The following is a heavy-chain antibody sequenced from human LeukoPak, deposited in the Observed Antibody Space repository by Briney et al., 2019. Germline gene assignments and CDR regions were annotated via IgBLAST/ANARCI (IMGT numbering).Heavy chain of an antibody. CDR2: IYTSGST. Sequence: PETLSLTCTVSGGSISSYYWSWIRQPAGKGLEWIGRIYTSGSTNYNPSLKSRVTMSVDTSKNQFSLKLSSVTAADTAVYYCARDSHYSTSSNYYYYYMNVWGQGTTVTVSS. CDR1: GGSISSYY. D-gene: IGHD6-6*01. J-gene: IGHJ6*02. V-gene: IGHV4-4*07. CDR3: ARDSHYSTSSNYYYYYMNV.